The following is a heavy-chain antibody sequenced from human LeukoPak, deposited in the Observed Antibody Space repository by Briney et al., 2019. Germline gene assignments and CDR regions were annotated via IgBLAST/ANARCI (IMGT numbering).Heavy chain of an antibody. CDR1: GFTLTTYA. J-gene: IGHJ1*01. V-gene: IGHV3-23*01. D-gene: IGHD3-9*01. CDR3: AKDPPYYDILTGYYRSEYFQR. Sequence: GGSLRLSCAASGFTLTTYAMSWVRQAPGKGLEWVSAISGSGGSTYYADSVKGRFTIYRDNPKNTLYLQMNSLRAEDTAVYYCAKDPPYYDILTGYYRSEYFQRWGQGTLVTVSS. CDR2: ISGSGGST.